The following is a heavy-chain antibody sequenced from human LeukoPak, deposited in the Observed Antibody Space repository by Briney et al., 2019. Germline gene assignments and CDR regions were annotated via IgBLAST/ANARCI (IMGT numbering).Heavy chain of an antibody. CDR2: ISAYNGNT. Sequence: ASVEVSCKASGYTFTSYGISWVRQAPGQGLEWMGWISAYNGNTNYAQKLQGRVTMTTDTSTSTAYMELRSLRSDDTAVYYCARAATRIAVAGPYYFDYWGQGTLVTVSS. J-gene: IGHJ4*02. CDR1: GYTFTSYG. CDR3: ARAATRIAVAGPYYFDY. D-gene: IGHD6-19*01. V-gene: IGHV1-18*01.